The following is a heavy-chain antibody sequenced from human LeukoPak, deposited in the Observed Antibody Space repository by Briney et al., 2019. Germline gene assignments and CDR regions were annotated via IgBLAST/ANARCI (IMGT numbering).Heavy chain of an antibody. D-gene: IGHD6-19*01. V-gene: IGHV1-2*02. J-gene: IGHJ5*02. Sequence: ASVKVSCKASGYTFTGYYMHWVRQAPGQGLEWMGWINPNSGGTNYAQKFQGRVTMTRDTSISTAYMELSRLRSDDTAVYYCAREDGPSSGWYFGFRWFDPWGQGTLVTVSS. CDR1: GYTFTGYY. CDR2: INPNSGGT. CDR3: AREDGPSSGWYFGFRWFDP.